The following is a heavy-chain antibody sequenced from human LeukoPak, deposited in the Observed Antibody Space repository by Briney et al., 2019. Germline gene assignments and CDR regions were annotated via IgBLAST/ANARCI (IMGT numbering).Heavy chain of an antibody. V-gene: IGHV4-30-4*01. J-gene: IGHJ4*02. D-gene: IGHD6-19*01. CDR3: AREPLYSSGWYDY. CDR2: IYYSGST. CDR1: GGSISSGDYY. Sequence: PSETLSLTCTVSGGSISSGDYYWSWIRQPPGKGLEWIGYIYYSGSTYYNPSLKSRVTISVDTSKNQFSLKLSSVTAADTAVYYCAREPLYSSGWYDYWGQGTLVTVSS.